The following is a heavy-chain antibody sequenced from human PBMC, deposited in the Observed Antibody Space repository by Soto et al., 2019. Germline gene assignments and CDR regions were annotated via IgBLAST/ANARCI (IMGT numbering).Heavy chain of an antibody. D-gene: IGHD2-2*03. CDR1: GVSINNGDYY. CDR2: IYYSGST. J-gene: IGHJ4*02. V-gene: IGHV4-30-4*01. Sequence: PSETLSLTCTFSGVSINNGDYYWTWIRQSPEKGLEWIGYIYYSGSTYYNPSLKSRVTISIDTSKNQFSLKLSSVTASDTAVYYCTNGFTFDSWGQGTPVTVSS. CDR3: TNGFTFDS.